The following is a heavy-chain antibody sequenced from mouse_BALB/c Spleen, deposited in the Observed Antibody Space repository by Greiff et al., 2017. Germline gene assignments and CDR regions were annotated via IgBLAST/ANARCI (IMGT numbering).Heavy chain of an antibody. CDR2: INPYNDGT. D-gene: IGHD3-1*01. J-gene: IGHJ4*01. Sequence: EVQLQESGPELVKPGASVKMSCKASGYTFTSYVMHWVKQKPGQGLEWIGYINPYNDGTKYNEKFKGKATLTSDKSSSTAYMELSSLTSEDSAVYYCARGSSGYVVSYAMDYWGQGTSVTVSS. V-gene: IGHV1-14*01. CDR3: ARGSSGYVVSYAMDY. CDR1: GYTFTSYV.